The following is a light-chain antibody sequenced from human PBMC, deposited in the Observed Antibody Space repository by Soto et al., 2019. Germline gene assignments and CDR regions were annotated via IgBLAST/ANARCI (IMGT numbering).Light chain of an antibody. CDR2: AAS. Sequence: AIRMTQSPSSFSASTGDRVTITCRASQGISSYLAWYQQKPGKDPKRLVYAASTLQYGVPSRFSGSGSGTDFTLTISCLQSEDFATYFCQQYYTYPQTFGQGTKLEIK. CDR1: QGISSY. V-gene: IGKV1-8*01. J-gene: IGKJ2*01. CDR3: QQYYTYPQT.